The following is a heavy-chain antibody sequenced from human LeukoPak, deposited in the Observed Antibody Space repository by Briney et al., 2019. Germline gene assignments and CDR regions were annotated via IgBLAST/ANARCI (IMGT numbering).Heavy chain of an antibody. J-gene: IGHJ4*02. D-gene: IGHD3-9*01. V-gene: IGHV3-21*01. Sequence: GSLRLSCAASGITFSSYSMNWVRQAPGKGLEWVASISSSSSYIYYADSVKGRFTISRDNAKNSLYLQMNSLRAEDTAVYYCARENDILTGYPSDYWGQGTLVTVSS. CDR3: ARENDILTGYPSDY. CDR2: ISSSSSYI. CDR1: GITFSSYS.